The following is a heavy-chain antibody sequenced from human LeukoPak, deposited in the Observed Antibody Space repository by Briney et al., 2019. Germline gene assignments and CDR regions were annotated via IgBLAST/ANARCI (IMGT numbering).Heavy chain of an antibody. CDR3: ARKWELHAFDI. CDR2: INNSGST. Sequence: SETLSLTCAVYGGSFSGYYWSWIRQPPGKGLEWIGEINNSGSTNYNPSLKSRVTISVDTSMNQFSLKVSSVTAADTAVYYCARKWELHAFDIWGQGTRVTVS. D-gene: IGHD1-26*01. J-gene: IGHJ3*02. V-gene: IGHV4-34*01. CDR1: GGSFSGYY.